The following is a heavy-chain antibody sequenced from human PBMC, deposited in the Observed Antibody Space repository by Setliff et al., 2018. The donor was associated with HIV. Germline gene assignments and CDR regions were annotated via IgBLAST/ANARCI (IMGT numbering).Heavy chain of an antibody. V-gene: IGHV3-74*01. CDR3: VRGGWIL. J-gene: IGHJ1*01. Sequence: GGSLRLSCAASGFIFSSYWMHWVRQAPGKGLEWVSGLNGDETRTRYADSVKGRFTISRDNAKNTLYLQMHSLRVEDTAMYYCVRGGWILWGQGTQVTVSS. CDR2: LNGDETRT. CDR1: GFIFSSYW. D-gene: IGHD2-2*03.